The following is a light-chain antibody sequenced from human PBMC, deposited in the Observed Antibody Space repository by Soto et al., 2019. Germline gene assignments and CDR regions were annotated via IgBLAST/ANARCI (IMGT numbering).Light chain of an antibody. CDR1: TSTLGSNH. J-gene: IGLJ2*01. CDR3: QSYDPTLRTSL. V-gene: IGLV1-47*01. Sequence: QSVLTHPPSASGTPGQRVTISCSGSTSTLGSNHVYWYQQLPGAAPKLLIFRDNQRPSGVSDRFSGSRSGTSASLAISGLQADDEADYYCQSYDPTLRTSLFGGGTQLTVL. CDR2: RDN.